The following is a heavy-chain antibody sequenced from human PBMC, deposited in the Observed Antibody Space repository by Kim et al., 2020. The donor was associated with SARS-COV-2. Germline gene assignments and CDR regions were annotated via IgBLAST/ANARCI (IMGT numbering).Heavy chain of an antibody. J-gene: IGHJ4*01. CDR2: IYYSGST. Sequence: SETLSLTCTVSGGSISSYYWSWIRQPPGKGLEWIGYIYYSGSTNYNPSLKSRVTISVATSKNQFSLKLSCVTAADTAVYDCAWGDVLRYFDSTPALGYWGQGTLVTVSS. D-gene: IGHD3-9*01. CDR1: GGSISSYY. V-gene: IGHV4-59*01. CDR3: AWGDVLRYFDSTPALGY.